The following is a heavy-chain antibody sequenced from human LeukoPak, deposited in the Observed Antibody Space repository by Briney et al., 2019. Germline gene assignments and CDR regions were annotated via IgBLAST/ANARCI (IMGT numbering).Heavy chain of an antibody. CDR3: ARKFYYGSGNYYSLFDK. Sequence: PGGSLRLSCAASGFTLTSYTIGWVRQAPGKGLEWVSSISASGNFTNYADSVKGRFTTSRDTSKNTLFLQMNSLSAEDTAVYYCARKFYYGSGNYYSLFDKWGQGTLVTVSS. J-gene: IGHJ4*02. CDR1: GFTLTSYT. CDR2: ISASGNFT. D-gene: IGHD3-10*01. V-gene: IGHV3-23*01.